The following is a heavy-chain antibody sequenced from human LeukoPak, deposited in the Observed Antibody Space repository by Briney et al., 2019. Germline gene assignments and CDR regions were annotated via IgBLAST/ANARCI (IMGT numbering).Heavy chain of an antibody. CDR1: GFAFSTYN. CDR3: ARDGSGY. V-gene: IGHV3-21*01. Sequence: GGSLRLSCAASGFAFSTYNMNWDRQAPGKRLEWVSFIRSSSSYIHYADSVKGRFTISRDNANNSLYLQMNSLRAEDTAVYYCARDGSGYWGQGTLVTVSS. D-gene: IGHD3-10*01. CDR2: IRSSSSYI. J-gene: IGHJ4*02.